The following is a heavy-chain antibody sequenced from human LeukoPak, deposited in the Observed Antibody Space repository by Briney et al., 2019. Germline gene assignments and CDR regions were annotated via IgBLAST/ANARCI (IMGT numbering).Heavy chain of an antibody. J-gene: IGHJ6*02. Sequence: SETLSLTCTVSGGSISSSSYYWGWIRQPPGKGLEWIGSIYYSGSTYYNPSLKSRVTMSVDTSKNQFSLKLNSVTAADTALYYCARERCGGDCYYYFNGMDVWGQGTPVTVSS. D-gene: IGHD2-21*02. CDR3: ARERCGGDCYYYFNGMDV. CDR1: GGSISSSSYY. CDR2: IYYSGST. V-gene: IGHV4-39*07.